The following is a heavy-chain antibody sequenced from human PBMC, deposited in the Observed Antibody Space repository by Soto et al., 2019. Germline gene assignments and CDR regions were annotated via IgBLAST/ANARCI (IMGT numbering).Heavy chain of an antibody. CDR2: INPSGGST. J-gene: IGHJ3*02. D-gene: IGHD3-22*01. CDR3: ARGWGRVTMIVVPSSALGAFDI. CDR1: GYTFTSYY. V-gene: IGHV1-46*01. Sequence: ASVKVSCKASGYTFTSYYMHWVRQAPGQGLEWMGIINPSGGSTSYAQKFQGRVTMTRDTSTSTVYMELSSLRSEDTAVYYCARGWGRVTMIVVPSSALGAFDIWGQGTMVT.